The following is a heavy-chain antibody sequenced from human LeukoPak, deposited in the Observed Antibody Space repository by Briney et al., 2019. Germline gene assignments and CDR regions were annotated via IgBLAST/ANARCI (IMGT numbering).Heavy chain of an antibody. CDR1: GYTFTGYY. CDR3: ARDVGEYCSSTNCYASHY. D-gene: IGHD2-2*01. Sequence: ASVKVSCKASGYTFTGYYIHWVSQAPGQGLEWMGWINPHSGGTHYAQKFQGGVTMTRDTSITTAYMELSSLRSDDTAVYYCARDVGEYCSSTNCYASHYWGQGTLVTVSS. CDR2: INPHSGGT. J-gene: IGHJ4*02. V-gene: IGHV1-2*02.